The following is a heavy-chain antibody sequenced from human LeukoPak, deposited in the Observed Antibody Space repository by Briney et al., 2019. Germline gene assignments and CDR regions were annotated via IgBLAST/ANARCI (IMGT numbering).Heavy chain of an antibody. J-gene: IGHJ4*02. CDR2: ISAYYGNT. D-gene: IGHD4-23*01. Sequence: GASVNVSCNSSGFTFINSRITWVRQAPGQGLEWMGWISAYYGNTYYVENFEGRVAMTRDTSTTTAFMELRSLTADDTAVYYCARLGGGSHYYDFWGQGTLVTVSP. V-gene: IGHV1-18*01. CDR3: ARLGGGSHYYDF. CDR1: GFTFINSR.